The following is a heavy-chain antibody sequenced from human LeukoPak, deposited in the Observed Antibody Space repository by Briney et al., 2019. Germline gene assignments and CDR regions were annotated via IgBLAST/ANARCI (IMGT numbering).Heavy chain of an antibody. J-gene: IGHJ3*02. V-gene: IGHV3-7*01. CDR3: ARGGWFGEYAFDI. Sequence: GGSLRLSCAASGFTFSSYWMSWVRQAPGKGLEWVANIKQDGSEKYYVDSVKGRFTISRDNAKNSLYLQMNSLRAEDTAVYYCARGGWFGEYAFDIWGQGTMVTVSS. CDR2: IKQDGSEK. CDR1: GFTFSSYW. D-gene: IGHD3-10*01.